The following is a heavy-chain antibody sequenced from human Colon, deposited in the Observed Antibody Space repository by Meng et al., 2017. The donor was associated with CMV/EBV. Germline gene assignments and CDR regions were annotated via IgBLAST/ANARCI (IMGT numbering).Heavy chain of an antibody. CDR2: INWNGGST. CDR3: ARELLYYDSSGCFDY. Sequence: GGSLRLSCAASGFTFDDYGMSWVRQAPGKGLEWVSGINWNGGSTGYADSVKGRFTISRGNAKNSLYLQMNSLRAEDTALYYCARELLYYDSSGCFDYWGQGTLVTVSS. J-gene: IGHJ4*02. V-gene: IGHV3-20*04. D-gene: IGHD3-22*01. CDR1: GFTFDDYG.